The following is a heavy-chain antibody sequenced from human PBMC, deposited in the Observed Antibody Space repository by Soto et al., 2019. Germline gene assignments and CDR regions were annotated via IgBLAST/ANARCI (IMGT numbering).Heavy chain of an antibody. CDR3: TTGLVRGGNGMDV. Sequence: EVQLVESGGGLVKPGGSLRLSCAASGFTFSNAWMSWVRQAPGKGLEWVGRIKSKTDGGTTDYAAPVKGRFTNSRDKSKNTLSLQKTSLKTEDTAVYYCTTGLVRGGNGMDVWGQWTTVTVSS. V-gene: IGHV3-15*01. J-gene: IGHJ6*02. CDR2: IKSKTDGGTT. D-gene: IGHD3-10*01. CDR1: GFTFSNAW.